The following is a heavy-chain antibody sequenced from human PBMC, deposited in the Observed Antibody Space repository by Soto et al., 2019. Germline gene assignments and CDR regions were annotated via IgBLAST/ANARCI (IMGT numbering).Heavy chain of an antibody. CDR1: GGSISSSSYY. CDR3: ARHSLDPNDYDSSGYGEGPFDY. Sequence: PSETLSLTCTVSGGSISSSSYYWGWIRQPPGKGLEWIGSIYYSGSTYYNPSLKSRVTISVDTSKNQFSLKLTSVTAADTAVYYCARHSLDPNDYDSSGYGEGPFDYWGQGTLVTVSS. V-gene: IGHV4-39*01. CDR2: IYYSGST. D-gene: IGHD3-22*01. J-gene: IGHJ4*02.